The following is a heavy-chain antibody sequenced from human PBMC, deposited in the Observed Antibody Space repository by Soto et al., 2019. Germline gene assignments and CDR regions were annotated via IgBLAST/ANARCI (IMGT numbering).Heavy chain of an antibody. V-gene: IGHV3-30*18. CDR3: AKTPRAGGYFDWLKVTYGMDV. CDR1: GFTFSSYG. CDR2: ISYDGSNK. D-gene: IGHD3-9*01. J-gene: IGHJ6*02. Sequence: QVQLVESGGGVVQPGRSLRLSCAASGFTFSSYGMHWVRQAPGKGLEWVAVISYDGSNKYYADSVKGRFTISRDNSKNTLYLQMNSLRGEDTAVYYCAKTPRAGGYFDWLKVTYGMDVWGQGTTVTVSS.